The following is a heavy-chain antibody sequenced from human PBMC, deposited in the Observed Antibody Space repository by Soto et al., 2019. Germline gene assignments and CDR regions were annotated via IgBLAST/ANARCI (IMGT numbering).Heavy chain of an antibody. J-gene: IGHJ6*02. Sequence: QVQLQESGPGLVKPSQTLSLTCTVSGGSISSGGYYWSWIRQHPGKGLEWIGYIYYSGSTYYNPSLKSRVTISVDTSKNQFSLKLSSVTAADTAVYYCARVNSVVPAAKISYYYYGMDVWGQGTTVTVSS. V-gene: IGHV4-31*03. CDR1: GGSISSGGYY. CDR3: ARVNSVVPAAKISYYYYGMDV. D-gene: IGHD2-2*01. CDR2: IYYSGST.